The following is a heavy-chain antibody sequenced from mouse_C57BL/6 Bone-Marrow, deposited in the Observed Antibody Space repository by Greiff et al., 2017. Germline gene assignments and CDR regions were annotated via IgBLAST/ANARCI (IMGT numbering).Heavy chain of an antibody. D-gene: IGHD2-4*01. CDR1: GYAFSSSW. Sequence: VQLVESGPELVKPGASVKISCKASGYAFSSSWMNWVKQRPGKGLEWIGRIYPGDGDTNYNGKFKGKATLTADKSSSTAYMQLSSLTSEDSAVYFCARDDYDRRSYAMDYWGQGTSVTVSS. CDR2: IYPGDGDT. V-gene: IGHV1-82*01. J-gene: IGHJ4*01. CDR3: ARDDYDRRSYAMDY.